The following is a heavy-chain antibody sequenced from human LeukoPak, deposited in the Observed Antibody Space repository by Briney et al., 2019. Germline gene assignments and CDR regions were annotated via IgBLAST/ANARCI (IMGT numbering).Heavy chain of an antibody. D-gene: IGHD5-12*01. J-gene: IGHJ4*02. CDR3: ARVTGGYAY. Sequence: SETLSLTCAVYGGSFSGYYWSWIRQPPGKGLEWIGEINHSGSTNYNPSLKSRVTISVDTSKNQFSLKLSSVTAADTAVYYCARVTGGYAYWGQGTLVTVSS. V-gene: IGHV4-34*01. CDR1: GGSFSGYY. CDR2: INHSGST.